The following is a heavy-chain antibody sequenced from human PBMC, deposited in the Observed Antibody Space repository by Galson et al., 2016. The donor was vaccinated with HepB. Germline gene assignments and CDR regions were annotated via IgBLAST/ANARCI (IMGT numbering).Heavy chain of an antibody. CDR2: VYYGGST. D-gene: IGHD3-22*01. Sequence: SETLSLTCTVSDASISSRSSYWGWIRQSPGEGLEWIGSVYYGGSTYGNPSLKRRVSISVDTSKNQFSLKLSSVTAADTVVYYWVRHPGDSSGYYDDAFDIWGQGTMVTVSS. J-gene: IGHJ3*02. CDR1: DASISSRSSY. V-gene: IGHV4-39*01. CDR3: VRHPGDSSGYYDDAFDI.